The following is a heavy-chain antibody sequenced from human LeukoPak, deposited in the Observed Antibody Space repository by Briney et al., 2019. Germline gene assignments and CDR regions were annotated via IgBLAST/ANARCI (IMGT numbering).Heavy chain of an antibody. J-gene: IGHJ4*02. Sequence: PGGPLRLSCAASGFTFSNFAVSWVRQAPGQGLEWVSTISGSGASTYYPDSVRGRFTISRDNSKNTLFLQMNSLGAEDTAVYFCAKADYYDSSGYVHFDFWGQGTLVAVSS. V-gene: IGHV3-23*01. CDR3: AKADYYDSSGYVHFDF. CDR1: GFTFSNFA. CDR2: ISGSGAST. D-gene: IGHD3-22*01.